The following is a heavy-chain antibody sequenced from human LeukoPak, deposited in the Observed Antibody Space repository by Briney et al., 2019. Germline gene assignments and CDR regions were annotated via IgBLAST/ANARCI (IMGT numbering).Heavy chain of an antibody. J-gene: IGHJ6*03. V-gene: IGHV3-23*01. CDR2: ISESSGST. D-gene: IGHD2-15*01. CDR1: GFTFSSHT. CDR3: ARGAVSGYCNYMDV. Sequence: PGGSLRLSCAASGFTFSSHTMTWVRQAPGKGLEWVSCISESSGSTYYADSVKGRFTISRDNSKNTLHLQVNSLRAEDAAVYYCARGAVSGYCNYMDVWGKGTTVTVSS.